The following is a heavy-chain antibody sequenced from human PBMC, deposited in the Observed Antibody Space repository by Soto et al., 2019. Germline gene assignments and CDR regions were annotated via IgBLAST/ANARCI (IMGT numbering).Heavy chain of an antibody. CDR3: RLYCSGGSCYSRDYYYGMDV. CDR2: IYYSGST. CDR1: GGSISSSSYY. D-gene: IGHD2-15*01. V-gene: IGHV4-39*01. Sequence: LSETLALTCTVSGGSISSSSYYWGWIRQPPGKGLEWIGSIYYSGSTYYNPSLKSRVTISVDTSKNQFSLKLSSVTAADTAVYYCRLYCSGGSCYSRDYYYGMDVWGQGTTVTVSS. J-gene: IGHJ6*02.